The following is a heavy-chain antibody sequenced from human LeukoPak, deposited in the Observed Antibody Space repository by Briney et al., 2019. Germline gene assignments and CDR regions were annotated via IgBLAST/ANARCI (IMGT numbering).Heavy chain of an antibody. V-gene: IGHV3-30*04. Sequence: GGSLRLSCAASGFTFSSYAMHWVRQAPGKGLEWVAVISYDGSNKYYADSVKGRFTISRDSSKNTLYLQMNSLRAEDTAVYYCARDYGDYSYYGMDVWGQGTTVTVSS. J-gene: IGHJ6*02. CDR2: ISYDGSNK. CDR1: GFTFSSYA. D-gene: IGHD4-17*01. CDR3: ARDYGDYSYYGMDV.